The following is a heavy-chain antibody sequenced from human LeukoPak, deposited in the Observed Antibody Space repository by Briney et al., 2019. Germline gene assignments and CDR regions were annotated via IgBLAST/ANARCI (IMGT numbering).Heavy chain of an antibody. Sequence: GGSLRLSCAASGFTFNTYVMSWVRQAPGKGLEWVSAISGSGGSTYYADSVKGRFTISRDNSKNTLYLQMNSLRAEDTAVYYCAPLGVTTWLDYWGQGTLVTVSS. V-gene: IGHV3-23*01. CDR1: GFTFNTYV. D-gene: IGHD4-17*01. CDR3: APLGVTTWLDY. J-gene: IGHJ4*02. CDR2: ISGSGGST.